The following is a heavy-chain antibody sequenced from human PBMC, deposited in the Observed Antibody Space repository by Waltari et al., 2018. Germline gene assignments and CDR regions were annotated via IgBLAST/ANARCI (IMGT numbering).Heavy chain of an antibody. Sequence: QVQLQQSGPGLVKPSQTLSLTCVISGDSVFRNSAAWNWIRQSPSRGLEWLGRAYYKSKWYNDYALSVKGRISIDPDTSKNQFSLQLNSVTPDDTAIYYCARDGAERGASWFDPWGQGTLVTVSS. J-gene: IGHJ5*02. CDR3: ARDGAERGASWFDP. V-gene: IGHV6-1*01. CDR2: AYYKSKWYN. CDR1: GDSVFRNSAA. D-gene: IGHD1-1*01.